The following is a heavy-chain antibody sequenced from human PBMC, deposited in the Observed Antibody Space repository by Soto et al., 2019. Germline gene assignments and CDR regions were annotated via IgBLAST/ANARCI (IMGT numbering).Heavy chain of an antibody. CDR2: ISWNSGRI. CDR3: AKGPVGGILPESSGSWFDY. V-gene: IGHV3-9*01. D-gene: IGHD3-22*01. J-gene: IGHJ5*01. CDR1: GFSFYDYG. Sequence: EVQLVESGGGLVQPGRSLRLSCAASGFSFYDYGMHWVRQAPGKGLEWVSGISWNSGRIGYADSVKGRFTISRDNAKKSLYLQMNSLRAEDTALYYCAKGPVGGILPESSGSWFDYWGQGTLVTVSS.